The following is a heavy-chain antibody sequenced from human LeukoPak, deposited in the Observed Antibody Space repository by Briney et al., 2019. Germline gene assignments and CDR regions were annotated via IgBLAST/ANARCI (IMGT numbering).Heavy chain of an antibody. CDR3: ARVDIGVVPSTTFDF. CDR2: INYSGDT. Sequence: PSETLSLTCTVSSGSINSYYWTWIRQPPGKGLEWIGSINYSGDTYSNPSLKSRVTISVDTSKNQFSLRLSSVTAADTAVYYCARVDIGVVPSTTFDFWGQGTLVTVSS. J-gene: IGHJ4*02. CDR1: SGSINSYY. V-gene: IGHV4-59*05. D-gene: IGHD2-2*03.